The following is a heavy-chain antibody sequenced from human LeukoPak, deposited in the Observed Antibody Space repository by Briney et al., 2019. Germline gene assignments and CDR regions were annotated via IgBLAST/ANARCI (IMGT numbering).Heavy chain of an antibody. CDR1: GASITDAY. V-gene: IGHV4-59*12. CDR2: IYYRGGT. D-gene: IGHD5-18*01. CDR3: ARVSWIQLWDAFDI. Sequence: SETLSLTCNVSGASITDAYWSWLRQPPGKGLEWIGYIYYRGGTNYNPSLKSRVAISLDTSKNQFALSLSSVTAADTAVYYCARVSWIQLWDAFDIWGQGTMVTVSS. J-gene: IGHJ3*02.